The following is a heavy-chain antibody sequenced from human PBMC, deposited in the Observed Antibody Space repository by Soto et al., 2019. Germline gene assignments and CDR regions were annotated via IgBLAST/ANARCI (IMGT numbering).Heavy chain of an antibody. J-gene: IGHJ6*02. V-gene: IGHV1-8*01. D-gene: IGHD6-19*01. CDR2: MDPNSGNT. Sequence: VASVKVCCKASGYTSTSYDINWLRQATGPGLEWMGWMDPNSGNTGYTQTFQGRVTITADESTSTAYIEPSSLRSEDTAVYYCASPNPGISVVQGRAYYSGMDVLRQGTTVTVSS. CDR1: GYTSTSYD. CDR3: ASPNPGISVVQGRAYYSGMDV.